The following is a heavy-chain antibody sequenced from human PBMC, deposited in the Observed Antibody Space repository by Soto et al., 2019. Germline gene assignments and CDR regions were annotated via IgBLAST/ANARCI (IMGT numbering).Heavy chain of an antibody. D-gene: IGHD2-2*01. CDR3: ARVPSCSSTSCYYYYYYMDV. CDR1: GFTFSSYW. CDR2: IKQDGSEK. J-gene: IGHJ6*03. Sequence: GGSLRLSCAASGFTFSSYWMSWVRQAPGKGLEWVANIKQDGSEKYYVDSVKGRVTITRDNAKNSLYLQMNSLRAEDTAVYYCARVPSCSSTSCYYYYYYMDVWGKGTTVTVSS. V-gene: IGHV3-7*01.